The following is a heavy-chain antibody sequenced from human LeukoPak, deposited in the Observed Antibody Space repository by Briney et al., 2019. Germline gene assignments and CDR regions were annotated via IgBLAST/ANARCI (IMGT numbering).Heavy chain of an antibody. J-gene: IGHJ3*02. Sequence: SQTLSLTCAISGDSVSSNSAAWNWIRQSPSRGLEWLGRTYYRSKWYNDYAVSVKSRITINPDTSKNQFSLQLNSVTPEDTAVYYCARSSRPCSGGSCYRLYAFDIWGQGTMVTVSS. CDR1: GDSVSSNSAA. CDR2: TYYRSKWYN. V-gene: IGHV6-1*01. CDR3: ARSSRPCSGGSCYRLYAFDI. D-gene: IGHD2-15*01.